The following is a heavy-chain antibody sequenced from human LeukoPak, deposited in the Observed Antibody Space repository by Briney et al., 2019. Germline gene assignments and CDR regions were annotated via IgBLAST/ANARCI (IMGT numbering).Heavy chain of an antibody. CDR3: ARDSTRNYYDSSKGDY. CDR2: SNPSGSST. J-gene: IGHJ4*02. D-gene: IGHD3-22*01. Sequence: ASVKVSCKASGFTFSSYYMHWVRQAPGQGLEWMGLSNPSGSSTNYAQKFQGRVTMTRDTSTSTVYMELSSLRSEDTAVYYCARDSTRNYYDSSKGDYWGQGTLVTVSS. V-gene: IGHV1-46*01. CDR1: GFTFSSYY.